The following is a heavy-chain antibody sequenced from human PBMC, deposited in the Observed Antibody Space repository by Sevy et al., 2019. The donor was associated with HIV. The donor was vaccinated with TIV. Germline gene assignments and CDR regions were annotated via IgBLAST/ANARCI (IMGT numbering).Heavy chain of an antibody. CDR2: SLHSGST. Sequence: SEILSLTCTVSGYSISSGYYWGWIRQPPGKGLEWIGSSLHSGSTYCNPSLEIRVTISVDTSKNQFSLKMSSVTAADTAVYYCARGLYLDYWGQGILVTVSS. J-gene: IGHJ4*02. CDR1: GYSISSGYY. V-gene: IGHV4-38-2*02. CDR3: ARGLYLDY. D-gene: IGHD3-10*01.